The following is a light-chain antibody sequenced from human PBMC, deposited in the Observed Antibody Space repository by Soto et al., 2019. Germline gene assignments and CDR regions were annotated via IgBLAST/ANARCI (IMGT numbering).Light chain of an antibody. Sequence: DIPLTQSPSFLSASVGDRVTITCRASQGISSSLAWYQQKPGKAPKLLIYAASTLQSGVPSRFSGSGFGTEFTLTISSLQTEDFAIYYCQQLNSYPLTFGGGTKVEIK. V-gene: IGKV1-9*01. CDR1: QGISSS. CDR2: AAS. CDR3: QQLNSYPLT. J-gene: IGKJ4*01.